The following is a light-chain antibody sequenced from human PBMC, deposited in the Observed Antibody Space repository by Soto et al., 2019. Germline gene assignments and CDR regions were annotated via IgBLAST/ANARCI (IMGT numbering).Light chain of an antibody. V-gene: IGKV3-20*01. CDR3: QQYGSSPST. Sequence: EIVLTQSPGTLSLSPGERGTLSCRASQSVGSSYLAWYQQKPGQAPRLLIYGASTRATGIPDRFSGSGSGTDFTLTISRLEPEDFAVYYCQQYGSSPSTFGQGTKLEIK. J-gene: IGKJ2*01. CDR1: QSVGSSY. CDR2: GAS.